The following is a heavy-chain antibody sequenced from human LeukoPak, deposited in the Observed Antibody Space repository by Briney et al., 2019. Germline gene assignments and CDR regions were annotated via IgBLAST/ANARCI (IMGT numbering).Heavy chain of an antibody. CDR2: INSDGSST. CDR1: GFTFSTYW. D-gene: IGHD3-3*01. CDR3: ARGLRVASFDY. J-gene: IGHJ4*02. V-gene: IGHV3-74*01. Sequence: GGSLRLSCAASGFTFSTYWMHWVRQAPGKGLAWVSRINSDGSSTSYADPVKGRFTISRDNAKNTLYLQINGLRAEDTAVYYCARGLRVASFDYWGQGTLVTVSS.